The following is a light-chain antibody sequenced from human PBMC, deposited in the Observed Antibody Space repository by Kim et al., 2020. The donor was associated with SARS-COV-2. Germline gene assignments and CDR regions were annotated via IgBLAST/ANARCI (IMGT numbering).Light chain of an antibody. J-gene: IGLJ1*01. CDR3: QAWDRSTAYV. CDR2: QDS. V-gene: IGLV3-1*01. Sequence: SYELTQPPSVSVSPGQTASITCSGDKLGDKYACWYQQKPGQSPVLVIYQDSKRPSGIPERFSGSNSGNTATLTISGPQAMDEADYYCQAWDRSTAYVFGT. CDR1: KLGDKY.